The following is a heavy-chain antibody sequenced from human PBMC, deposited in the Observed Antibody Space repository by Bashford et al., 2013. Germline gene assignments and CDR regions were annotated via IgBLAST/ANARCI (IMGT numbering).Heavy chain of an antibody. J-gene: IGHJ4*02. CDR2: ISWNSGDI. CDR3: GKGDRYSSKSYYFDF. V-gene: IGHV3-9*01. Sequence: VRQAPGRGLEWVSGISWNSGDIRYADSVKGRFTISRDNAKNSLYLQMNSLRGEDTAFYYCGKGDRYSSKSYYFDFRGQGTLVTVSS. D-gene: IGHD2-21*01.